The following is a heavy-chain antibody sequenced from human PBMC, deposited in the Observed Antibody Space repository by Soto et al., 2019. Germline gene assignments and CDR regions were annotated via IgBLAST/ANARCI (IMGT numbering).Heavy chain of an antibody. D-gene: IGHD4-17*01. CDR3: ARDSDYGLTYFDY. J-gene: IGHJ4*02. CDR1: GYTFTTYA. V-gene: IGHV1-3*01. Sequence: ASVKVSCKASGYTFTTYAMHWVRQAPGQMLEWMGWINAGNGNTKYSQKFQGRVTITRDTSASTAYMELSSLRSEYTAVYYCARDSDYGLTYFDYWGQGTLVTVSS. CDR2: INAGNGNT.